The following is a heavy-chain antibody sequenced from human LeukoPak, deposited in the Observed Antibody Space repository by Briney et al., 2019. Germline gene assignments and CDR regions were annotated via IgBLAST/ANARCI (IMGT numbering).Heavy chain of an antibody. J-gene: IGHJ4*02. CDR2: VSGSGGST. CDR3: ATEASGSYRGPVDY. CDR1: GFTFSSYA. Sequence: GGSLRLSCAASGFTFSSYAMSWVRQAPGKGLEWVSAVSGSGGSTYYADSVKGRFTISRDNSKNTLYLQMTSLRAEDTAVYYCATEASGSYRGPVDYWGQGTLVTVSS. V-gene: IGHV3-23*01. D-gene: IGHD6-19*01.